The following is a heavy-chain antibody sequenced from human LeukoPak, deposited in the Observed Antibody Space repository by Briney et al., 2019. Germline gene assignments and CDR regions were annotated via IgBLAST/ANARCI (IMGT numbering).Heavy chain of an antibody. D-gene: IGHD6-13*01. CDR2: IIPIFGTA. J-gene: IGHJ4*02. Sequence: ASVKVSCKASGYTFSGYYMHWVGQAPGQGLEWMGGIIPIFGTANYAQKFQGRVTITADESTSTAYMELSSLRSEDTAVYYCAVVGGSSWYVKFDYWGQGTLVTVSS. CDR3: AVVGGSSWYVKFDY. V-gene: IGHV1-69*13. CDR1: GYTFSGYY.